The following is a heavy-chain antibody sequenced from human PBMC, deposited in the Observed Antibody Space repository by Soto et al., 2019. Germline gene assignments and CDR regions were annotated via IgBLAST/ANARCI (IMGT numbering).Heavy chain of an antibody. CDR3: ARAAAARRAAWY. CDR2: ISSSGSST. Sequence: QLVESGGGLVKPGGSLRLSCAASGFTFGDNYMSWIRQAPGKGLEWVSYISSSGSSTYYVDSVRGRFTISRDNAKNSLYLQMDSLGAEDTAVYYCARAAAARRAAWYWGQGTLVTVSS. D-gene: IGHD6-6*01. V-gene: IGHV3-11*01. CDR1: GFTFGDNY. J-gene: IGHJ4*02.